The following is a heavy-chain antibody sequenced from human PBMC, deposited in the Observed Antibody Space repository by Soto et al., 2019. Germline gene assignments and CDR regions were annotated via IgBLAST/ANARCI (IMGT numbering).Heavy chain of an antibody. D-gene: IGHD3-22*01. J-gene: IGHJ4*02. V-gene: IGHV3-7*01. CDR1: GFTLSSYW. Sequence: PGESLKISCAASGFTLSSYWMTWVRQAPGKGLEWVANINQDGSEKYYVDSVKGRLTISRDTAQNSLYLQMNSLRVEDTAVYYCAWDIHGYSSGYYLDYFDSWGQGILVTVSS. CDR2: INQDGSEK. CDR3: AWDIHGYSSGYYLDYFDS.